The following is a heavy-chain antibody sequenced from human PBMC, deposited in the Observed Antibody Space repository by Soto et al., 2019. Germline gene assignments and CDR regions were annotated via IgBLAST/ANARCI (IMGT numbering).Heavy chain of an antibody. CDR2: NNTYNGNT. CDR1: GYTFTNYG. CDR3: ARGVGSGTYYNQYNWFDP. V-gene: IGHV1-18*01. Sequence: QVQLVQSGAEVKKPGASVKVSCKASGYTFTNYGISWVRQAPGQGLEWMGWNNTYNGNTNHAQKLQGRVTMTTDTSTSTAYMELRSPRSDDTAVYYCARGVGSGTYYNQYNWFDPWGQGTLVTVSS. J-gene: IGHJ5*02. D-gene: IGHD3-10*01.